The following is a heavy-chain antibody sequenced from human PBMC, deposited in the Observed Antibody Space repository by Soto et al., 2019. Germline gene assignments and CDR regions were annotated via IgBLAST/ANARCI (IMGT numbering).Heavy chain of an antibody. Sequence: PGESLKISCKGSGYSFTSYWISWVRQMPGKGLEWMGRIDPSDSYTNYSPSFQGHVTISADKSISTAYLQWSSLKASDTAMYYCARLLLVDTSGTPCYYYGMDVWGQGTTVTVSS. V-gene: IGHV5-10-1*01. J-gene: IGHJ6*02. CDR3: ARLLLVDTSGTPCYYYGMDV. CDR1: GYSFTSYW. D-gene: IGHD5-18*01. CDR2: IDPSDSYT.